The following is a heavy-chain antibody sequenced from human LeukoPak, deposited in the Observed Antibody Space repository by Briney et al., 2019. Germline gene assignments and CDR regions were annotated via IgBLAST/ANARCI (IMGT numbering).Heavy chain of an antibody. D-gene: IGHD1-20*01. Sequence: SETLSLTCTVSGDSISSSYWNWLRQTPGKGLEWLGYVSASGNTNYNPSLKSRIIISVDMSKNQFSLKLSSVTAADTAVYYCARLIPATTGLRKNYFDYGGQGTLVTVSA. CDR2: VSASGNT. J-gene: IGHJ4*02. CDR3: ARLIPATTGLRKNYFDY. V-gene: IGHV4-4*09. CDR1: GDSISSSY.